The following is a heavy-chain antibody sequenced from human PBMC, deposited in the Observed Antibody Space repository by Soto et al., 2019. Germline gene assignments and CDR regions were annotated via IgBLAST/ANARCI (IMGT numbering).Heavy chain of an antibody. J-gene: IGHJ5*02. CDR2: ISGSGGST. Sequence: PGRSLRLSCAASGFTFSSYAMSWVRQAPGKGLEWVSAISGSGGSTYYADSVKGRFTISRDNSKNTLYLQMNSLRAEDTAVYYCAKGVRYDILTGTPWFDPCGQGTLVTVSS. V-gene: IGHV3-23*01. D-gene: IGHD3-9*01. CDR1: GFTFSSYA. CDR3: AKGVRYDILTGTPWFDP.